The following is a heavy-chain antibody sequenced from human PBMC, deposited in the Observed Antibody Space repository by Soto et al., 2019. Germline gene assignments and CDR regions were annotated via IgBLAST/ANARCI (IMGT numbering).Heavy chain of an antibody. CDR2: INDSGNI. Sequence: QVQLQQWGAGLLKPSETLSLTCAVYGGSFSGYQWTWIRQTPEKGREWMGEINDSGNINYNPSLKSRVSILVDTAKQQSSLRLPSVTAADTAVYYCARGLILWFGELSRRGGYYYYMDVCGKGTTVTVSS. J-gene: IGHJ6*03. CDR3: ARGLILWFGELSRRGGYYYYMDV. CDR1: GGSFSGYQ. V-gene: IGHV4-34*02. D-gene: IGHD3-10*01.